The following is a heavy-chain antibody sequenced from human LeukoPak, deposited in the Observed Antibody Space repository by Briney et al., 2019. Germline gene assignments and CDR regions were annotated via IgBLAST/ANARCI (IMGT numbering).Heavy chain of an antibody. CDR1: GFTFSSYG. CDR2: ITSSGAAT. CDR3: AKDRPNYYGSNGHYYKLNGDC. Sequence: GGSLRLSCAASGFTFSSYGMHWVRQAPGKGLEWVSSITSSGAATYYADPVKGRFTISRDNSDNTLYLQMNSLRAEDTAVYYCAKDRPNYYGSNGHYYKLNGDCWGQGTLVTVSS. V-gene: IGHV3-23*01. J-gene: IGHJ4*02. D-gene: IGHD3-22*01.